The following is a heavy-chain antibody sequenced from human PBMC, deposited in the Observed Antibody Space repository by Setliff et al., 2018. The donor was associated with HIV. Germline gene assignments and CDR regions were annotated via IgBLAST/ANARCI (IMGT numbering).Heavy chain of an antibody. CDR1: GFIFSFYG. CDR3: VKDLARVIAH. V-gene: IGHV3-7*01. Sequence: GGSLRLSCAASGFIFSFYGMHWVRQAPGKGLEWVASVTPDGGDKYYANSMRGRFTISRDNGKNAVYLQMNGLTAEDTALYYCVKDLARVIAHWGQGTLVTVSS. J-gene: IGHJ4*02. D-gene: IGHD2-21*01. CDR2: VTPDGGDK.